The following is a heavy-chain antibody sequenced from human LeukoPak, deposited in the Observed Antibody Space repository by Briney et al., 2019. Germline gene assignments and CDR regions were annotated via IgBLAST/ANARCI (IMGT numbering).Heavy chain of an antibody. CDR2: VDPEDGET. CDR3: ATLGCCTNGVCYNIDY. V-gene: IGHV1-69-2*01. Sequence: GASVKISCKVSGYTFTDYYMHWVQQAPGKGLEWMGLVDPEDGETIYAEKFQGRVTITADTSTDTAYMELSSLRSEDTAVYYCATLGCCTNGVCYNIDYWGQGTRVTVSS. CDR1: GYTFTDYY. D-gene: IGHD2-8*01. J-gene: IGHJ4*02.